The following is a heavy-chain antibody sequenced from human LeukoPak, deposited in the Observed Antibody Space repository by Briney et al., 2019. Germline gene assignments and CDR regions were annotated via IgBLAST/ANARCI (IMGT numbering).Heavy chain of an antibody. CDR1: GGSFSGYY. J-gene: IGHJ4*02. V-gene: IGHV4-34*01. CDR2: INHSGST. D-gene: IGHD6-6*01. Sequence: PSETLSLTCDVYGGSFSGYYWSWIRQPPGKGLEWIGEINHSGSTNYNPSLKSRVTMSVDTSKNQFSLKLSSVTAADTAVYYCARVPNIAARPVKSYSFDYWGQGILVTVAS. CDR3: ARVPNIAARPVKSYSFDY.